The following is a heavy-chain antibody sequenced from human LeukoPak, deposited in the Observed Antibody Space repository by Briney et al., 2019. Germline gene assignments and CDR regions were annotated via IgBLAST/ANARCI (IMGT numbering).Heavy chain of an antibody. D-gene: IGHD3-16*01. CDR3: ARRLNWFDP. CDR2: IDYSGST. J-gene: IGHJ5*02. CDR1: GGSMSSNRFH. Sequence: SETLSLTCTVCGGSMSSNRFHWGWIRQPRGKGLEWIGSIDYSGSTYYNPSLKSRLTISVDTSKNQFSLQLQSVTAADTAVYYCARRLNWFDPWGQGTLVTVSS. V-gene: IGHV4-39*01.